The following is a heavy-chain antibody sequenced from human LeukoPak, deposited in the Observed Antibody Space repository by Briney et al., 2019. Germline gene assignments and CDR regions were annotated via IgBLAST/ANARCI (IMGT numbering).Heavy chain of an antibody. J-gene: IGHJ4*02. D-gene: IGHD3-10*01. CDR1: GFTFSSYS. Sequence: PGGSLRLSCAASGFTFSSYSMNWVRQAPGKGLEWVSSISSSSSYIYYADSVKGRFTISRDNAKNTLYLQMNSLRAEDTAVYYCASLWFGEKLSGWGQGTLVTVSS. CDR3: ASLWFGEKLSG. V-gene: IGHV3-21*01. CDR2: ISSSSSYI.